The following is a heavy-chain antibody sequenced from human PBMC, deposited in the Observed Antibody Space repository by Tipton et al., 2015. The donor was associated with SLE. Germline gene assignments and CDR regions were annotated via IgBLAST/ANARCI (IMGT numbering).Heavy chain of an antibody. CDR3: AIRSVAGLGSVDY. V-gene: IGHV1-8*01. CDR2: LNPSTGNT. CDR1: GYTFTNND. J-gene: IGHJ4*02. D-gene: IGHD6-19*01. Sequence: QSGPEVKRPGASVTVSCKASGYTFTNNDFNWVRQAPGQGLEWMGWLNPSTGNTGSIQKFQGRVTMTTNTSTSTAYMELRSLRSDDTAVYYCAIRSVAGLGSVDYWGQGTLVTVSS.